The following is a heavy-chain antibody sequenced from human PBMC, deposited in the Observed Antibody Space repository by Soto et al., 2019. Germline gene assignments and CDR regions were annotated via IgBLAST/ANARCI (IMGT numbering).Heavy chain of an antibody. Sequence: ASVTVSCKASGGTISSYTMSWVRQAPGQGLEWMGRIIPILGIANYAQKFQGRVTITADKSTSTAYMELSSLRSEDTAVYYCARAPPVYGYNWFDPWGQGTLVTVSS. CDR3: ARAPPVYGYNWFDP. CDR2: IIPILGIA. V-gene: IGHV1-69*02. CDR1: GGTISSYT. D-gene: IGHD3-10*01. J-gene: IGHJ5*02.